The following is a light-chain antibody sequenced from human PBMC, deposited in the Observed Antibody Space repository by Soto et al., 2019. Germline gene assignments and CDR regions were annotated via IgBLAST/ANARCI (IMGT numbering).Light chain of an antibody. CDR1: QSVSSSY. J-gene: IGKJ1*01. V-gene: IGKV3-20*01. Sequence: DTLSLSPGERATLSCRASQSVSSSYLAWYQQKPGQAPRLLFYGASSRATGIPDRFSGSGSGTDFTLTISRLEPEDFTVYYCQQYGISPRTFGQGSK. CDR2: GAS. CDR3: QQYGISPRT.